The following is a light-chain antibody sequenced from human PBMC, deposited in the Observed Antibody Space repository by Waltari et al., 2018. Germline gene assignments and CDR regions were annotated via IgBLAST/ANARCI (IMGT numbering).Light chain of an antibody. CDR3: QQYLSAPFT. CDR1: NGLLSSNNRNY. Sequence: DIVMTQSPDSLAVSLGDRATTNCKSSNGLLSSNNRNYLAWYQHKPGQPPKLLFYWASTRESGVPDRFSGSGSGTDFTLTISSLQAEDVAVYYCQQYLSAPFTFGQGTRLEIK. V-gene: IGKV4-1*01. CDR2: WAS. J-gene: IGKJ5*01.